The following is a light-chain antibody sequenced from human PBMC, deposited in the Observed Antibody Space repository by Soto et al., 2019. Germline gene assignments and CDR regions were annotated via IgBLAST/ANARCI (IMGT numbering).Light chain of an antibody. Sequence: EIVLTQSPGTLSLSPGERATLSCRASQSVSSSFLAWYQQKPGQAPRLLIYGASSRATGIPDRFSGSASGTDFTLTLSTLEREDVAVYYCQQYGSSPLPFGGGPKLQI. CDR2: GAS. CDR1: QSVSSSF. V-gene: IGKV3-20*01. J-gene: IGKJ4*01. CDR3: QQYGSSPLP.